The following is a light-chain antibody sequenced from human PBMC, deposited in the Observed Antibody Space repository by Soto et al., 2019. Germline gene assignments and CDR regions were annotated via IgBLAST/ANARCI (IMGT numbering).Light chain of an antibody. CDR1: QDIRKN. J-gene: IGKJ4*01. Sequence: DIQMTQSPSSLSASVGDRVTITCQASQDIRKNFNWYQQKPGKAPKLLIYGASNLETGVPSRFSGSGSGTDFTLTIISLQPEDISTYYCQQYDDLITFGGGTKVEIK. CDR3: QQYDDLIT. V-gene: IGKV1-33*01. CDR2: GAS.